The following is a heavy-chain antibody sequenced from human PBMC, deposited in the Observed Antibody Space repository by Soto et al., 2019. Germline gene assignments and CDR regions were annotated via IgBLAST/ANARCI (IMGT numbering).Heavy chain of an antibody. CDR1: GYPFTSYD. J-gene: IGHJ3*02. D-gene: IGHD4-17*01. Sequence: ASVKVSSKASGYPFTSYDINWVRQDNGQGLEWMGWMNPNSGNTGYAQKFQGRVTMTRNTSISTAYMELSNLRSEDTAVYYCARGRTVTADSWGQGTMVTVSS. V-gene: IGHV1-8*01. CDR2: MNPNSGNT. CDR3: ARGRTVTADS.